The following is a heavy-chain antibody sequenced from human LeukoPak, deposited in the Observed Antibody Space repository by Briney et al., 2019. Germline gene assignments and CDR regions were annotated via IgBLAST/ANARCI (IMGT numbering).Heavy chain of an antibody. CDR3: AKIEGGTPPKTY. J-gene: IGHJ4*02. V-gene: IGHV3-23*01. Sequence: GGSLRLSCAASGFTFRSYAMSWVRQAPGKGLECVSAISGSGGSTYYADSVKGRFTISRDNSKNTLYLQMNSLSAEDTAVYYCAKIEGGTPPKTYWGQGTLVTVSS. CDR2: ISGSGGST. CDR1: GFTFRSYA. D-gene: IGHD2-15*01.